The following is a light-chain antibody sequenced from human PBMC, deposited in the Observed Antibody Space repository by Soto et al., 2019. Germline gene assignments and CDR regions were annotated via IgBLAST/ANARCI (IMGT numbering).Light chain of an antibody. Sequence: DVQMTQSPSTVSASLGDRVTITCRASQNVDDSFVWYQQRPGKAPKLLIYDASILQSGVPSRFSGSGFGTEFTLTINGLQPDDFAVYFCQHFHTTPITFGQGTRLDIK. CDR3: QHFHTTPIT. V-gene: IGKV1-5*01. CDR2: DAS. J-gene: IGKJ5*01. CDR1: QNVDDS.